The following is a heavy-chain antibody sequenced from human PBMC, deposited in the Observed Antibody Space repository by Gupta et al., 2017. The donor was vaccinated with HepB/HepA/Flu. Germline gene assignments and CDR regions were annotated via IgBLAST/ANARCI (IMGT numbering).Heavy chain of an antibody. V-gene: IGHV3-23*01. CDR3: FNRGESGSFYQS. J-gene: IGHJ4*02. CDR2: ISGSGGDT. Sequence: WVSGISGSGGDTYYADSVMGRFTISRDNSKNTVYLQMNSLRAEEAAIYYCFNRGESGSFYQSWGQGTLVTVSS. D-gene: IGHD1-26*01.